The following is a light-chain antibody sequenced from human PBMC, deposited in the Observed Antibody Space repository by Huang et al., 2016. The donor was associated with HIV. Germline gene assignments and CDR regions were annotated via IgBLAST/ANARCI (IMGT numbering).Light chain of an antibody. V-gene: IGKV1-9*01. CDR2: AAS. CDR3: LQLNTYPGT. CDR1: QDIISY. J-gene: IGKJ3*01. Sequence: IQLTQSPSSLSASVGDRVTITCRASQDIISYLAWYQQKPGKAPKLLIYAASTLESGIPSRFSGSGSGTDFTLTINNLQPEDFATYCCLQLNTYPGTFGPGTNVDV.